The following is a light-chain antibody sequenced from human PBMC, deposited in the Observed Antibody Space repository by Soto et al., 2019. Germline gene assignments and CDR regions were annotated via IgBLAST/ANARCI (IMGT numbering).Light chain of an antibody. CDR2: KVS. CDR3: MHGTHWPGT. V-gene: IGKV2-30*02. J-gene: IGKJ1*01. Sequence: LTQSPLSLPVTLGKPASIACXSIEXFTHYDTNIYLSWFQQRPGQSPRRLLYKVSNRDSGVPDRFSGSGSGTDFTLRISRVEADDVGVYYCMHGTHWPGTLGQGTKV. CDR1: EXFTHYDTNIY.